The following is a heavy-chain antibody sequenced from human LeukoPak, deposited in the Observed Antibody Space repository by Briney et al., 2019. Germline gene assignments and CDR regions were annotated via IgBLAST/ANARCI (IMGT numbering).Heavy chain of an antibody. CDR1: GFTFSNYT. CDR2: IRGTGYA. J-gene: IGHJ3*02. CDR3: TSDPNGDYVGAFDM. D-gene: IGHD4-17*01. V-gene: IGHV3-23*01. Sequence: GGSLRLSCRASGFTFSNYTLTWVRQAPGRGLEWVSSIRGTGYADYADSVKGRFTLSRDNSRTTLSLQMNSLRVEDTALYYCTSDPNGDYVGAFDMWGPGTMVTVSS.